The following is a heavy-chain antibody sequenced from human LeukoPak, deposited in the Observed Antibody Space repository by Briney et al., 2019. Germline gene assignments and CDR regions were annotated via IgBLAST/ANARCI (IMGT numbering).Heavy chain of an antibody. J-gene: IGHJ6*03. Sequence: PGGSLRLSCAASGFTFNNYWMHWVRQAPGKGLVWVARTNTHGTSANYADSVKGRFIISRDNANNTLYLQMNGLRDEDTGVYYALAGYYYYCMDVWGKGTTVTVSS. V-gene: IGHV3-74*01. D-gene: IGHD6-13*01. CDR1: GFTFNNYW. CDR3: LAGYYYYCMDV. CDR2: TNTHGTSA.